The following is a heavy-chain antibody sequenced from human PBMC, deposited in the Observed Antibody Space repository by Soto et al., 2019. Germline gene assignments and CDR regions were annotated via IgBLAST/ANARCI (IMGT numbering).Heavy chain of an antibody. CDR2: IRTKANDYAT. D-gene: IGHD4-17*01. CDR3: TPTVTLRGFDY. V-gene: IGHV3-73*02. J-gene: IGHJ4*02. CDR1: GFTFSGSA. Sequence: EVQLVESGGGLVQPGGSLKLSCAASGFTFSGSAMQWVRQTSGKGLEWVGRIRTKANDYATVYSASVKGRFTSSRDDSKNTAYLQMSSLRPEDTALYYCTPTVTLRGFDYWGQGTLVTVSS.